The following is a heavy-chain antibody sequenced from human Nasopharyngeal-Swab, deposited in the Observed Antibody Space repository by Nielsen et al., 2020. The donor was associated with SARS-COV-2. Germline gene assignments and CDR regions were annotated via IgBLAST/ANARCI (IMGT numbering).Heavy chain of an antibody. J-gene: IGHJ6*02. V-gene: IGHV4-34*01. D-gene: IGHD2-21*01. CDR2: INHSGST. CDR1: GGSFSGYY. CDR3: AREGGGDYYYYGMDV. Sequence: SETLSLTCAVYGGSFSGYYWSWIRQPPGEGLEWIGEINHSGSTNYNPSLKSRVTISVDTSKNQFSLKLSSVTAADTAVYYCAREGGGDYYYYGMDVWGQGTTVTVSS.